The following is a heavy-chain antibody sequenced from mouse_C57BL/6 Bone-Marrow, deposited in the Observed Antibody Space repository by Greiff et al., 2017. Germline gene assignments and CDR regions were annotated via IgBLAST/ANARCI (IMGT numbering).Heavy chain of an antibody. V-gene: IGHV1-59*01. Sequence: VQLQQPGAELVRPGTSVKLSCKASGHTFTSYWMHWVKQRPGQGLEWIGVIDPSDSYTNYNQKFKGKATLTVDTSSSTAYMQLSSLTSEDSAVYYCARGYDYEDYWGQGTTLTVSS. CDR1: GHTFTSYW. CDR3: ARGYDYEDY. D-gene: IGHD2-4*01. CDR2: IDPSDSYT. J-gene: IGHJ2*01.